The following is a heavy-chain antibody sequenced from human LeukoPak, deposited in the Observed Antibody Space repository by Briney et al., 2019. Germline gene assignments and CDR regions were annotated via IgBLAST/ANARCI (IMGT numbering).Heavy chain of an antibody. Sequence: ASVKVSCKASGYTFTSYGITWVRQAPGQGPEWMGRISTSNGDTNYAQKLQGRVTMTTDTSTSTAYMELRSLRLDDTAVYYCARDPGHWLGPPLDFWGQGTLVTVSS. CDR3: ARDPGHWLGPPLDF. J-gene: IGHJ4*02. D-gene: IGHD6-19*01. V-gene: IGHV1-18*01. CDR1: GYTFTSYG. CDR2: ISTSNGDT.